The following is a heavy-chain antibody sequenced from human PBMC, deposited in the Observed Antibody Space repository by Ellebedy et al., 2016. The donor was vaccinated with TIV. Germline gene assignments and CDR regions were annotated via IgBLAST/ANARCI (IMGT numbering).Heavy chain of an antibody. D-gene: IGHD4-11*01. CDR1: GFTFGDYA. CDR2: ISYDSTYR. Sequence: GGSLRLSXTTYGFTFGDYAMSWVRQAPGKGLEWVSSISYDSTYRYYAGSVRGRFTISRDNAQGSLFLEMNSLRDEDTAVYYCARDSASHLRFSYTDYWGRGTLIAVSS. J-gene: IGHJ4*01. CDR3: ARDSASHLRFSYTDY. V-gene: IGHV3-21*01.